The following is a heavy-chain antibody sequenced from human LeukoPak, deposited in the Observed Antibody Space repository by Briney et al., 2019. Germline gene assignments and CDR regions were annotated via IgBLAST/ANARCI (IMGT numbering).Heavy chain of an antibody. CDR3: AKGFPYCTNGACPYYFDY. Sequence: GGSLRLSCAASGFTFSSYGMHWVRQAPGKGLEWVAVIWYDGSNKYYADSVKGRFTISRDNSKNTLYLQMNSLRAEDTAVYYCAKGFPYCTNGACPYYFDYWGQGTLVTVSS. CDR1: GFTFSSYG. V-gene: IGHV3-33*06. CDR2: IWYDGSNK. D-gene: IGHD2-8*01. J-gene: IGHJ4*02.